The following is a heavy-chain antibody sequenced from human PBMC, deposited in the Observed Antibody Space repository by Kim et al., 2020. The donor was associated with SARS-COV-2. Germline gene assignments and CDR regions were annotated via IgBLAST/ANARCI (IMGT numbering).Heavy chain of an antibody. CDR2: ISSSGSTI. CDR1: GFNFSSYE. V-gene: IGHV3-48*03. Sequence: GGSLRLSCAASGFNFSSYEMNWVRQAPGKGLEWVSYISSSGSTIYYADSVKGRFTISRDNAKNSLYLQMNSLRAEDTAVYYCARSLSEIYSYLDYWGQGTLVTVSS. CDR3: ARSLSEIYSYLDY. D-gene: IGHD5-18*01. J-gene: IGHJ4*02.